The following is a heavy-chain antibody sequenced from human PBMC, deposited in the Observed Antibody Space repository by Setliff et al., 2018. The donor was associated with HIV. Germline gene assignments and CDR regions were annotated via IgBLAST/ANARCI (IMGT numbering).Heavy chain of an antibody. D-gene: IGHD3-22*01. CDR3: ATVRGYYYDSSGQEYFQH. Sequence: ASVKVSCKASGYTFTDYFMHWVRQAPGQGLEWMGGFDPEDVETIYAEKFQGRVTMTEDTSTDTAYMELSSLRSEDTAVYYCATVRGYYYDSSGQEYFQHWGQGTLVTVSS. V-gene: IGHV1-24*01. J-gene: IGHJ1*01. CDR1: GYTFTDYF. CDR2: FDPEDVET.